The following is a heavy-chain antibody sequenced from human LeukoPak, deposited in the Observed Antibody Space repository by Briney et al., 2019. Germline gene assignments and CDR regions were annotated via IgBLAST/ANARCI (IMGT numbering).Heavy chain of an antibody. V-gene: IGHV1-69*13. J-gene: IGHJ4*02. CDR3: ATSLYYYGSGNY. D-gene: IGHD3-10*01. CDR2: IIPIFGTA. CDR1: GGTFSSYA. Sequence: GASVKVSCKASGGTFSSYAVSWVRQAPGQGLEWMGGIIPIFGTANYAQKFQGRVTITADESTSTAYMELSSLRSEDTAVYYCATSLYYYGSGNYWGQGTLVTVSS.